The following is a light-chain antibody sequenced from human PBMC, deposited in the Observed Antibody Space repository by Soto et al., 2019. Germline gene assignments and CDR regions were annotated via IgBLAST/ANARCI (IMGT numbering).Light chain of an antibody. CDR2: EGD. CDR3: CSYARISILL. V-gene: IGLV2-23*01. Sequence: QSALTQPASVSGSPGQSITISCTGTSSDVGRYNLVSWYQQHPGKAPKLMIYEGDKRPSGVSNRFSGSKSGNTASLTISGLQAEDEADYYCCSYARISILLVGGGTKLTVL. J-gene: IGLJ2*01. CDR1: SSDVGRYNL.